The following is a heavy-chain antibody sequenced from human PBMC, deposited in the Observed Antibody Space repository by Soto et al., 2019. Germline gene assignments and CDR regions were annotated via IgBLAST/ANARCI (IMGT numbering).Heavy chain of an antibody. Sequence: PGGSLRLSCAASGFTFSSYWMSWVRQAPGKGLEWVANIKQDGSEKYYVDSVKGRFTISRDNAKNSLYLQMNSLRAEDTAVYYCARDPVSSSWYGPYYFDYWGQGTLVTVSS. CDR1: GFTFSSYW. CDR3: ARDPVSSSWYGPYYFDY. D-gene: IGHD6-13*01. V-gene: IGHV3-7*03. CDR2: IKQDGSEK. J-gene: IGHJ4*02.